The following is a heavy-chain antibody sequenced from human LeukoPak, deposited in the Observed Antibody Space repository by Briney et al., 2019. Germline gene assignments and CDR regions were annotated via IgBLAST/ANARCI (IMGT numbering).Heavy chain of an antibody. CDR1: GFTFRNYG. CDR2: IWYDGTKT. J-gene: IGHJ4*02. CDR3: ARDHRNYDILTGYYADY. V-gene: IGHV3-33*01. D-gene: IGHD3-9*01. Sequence: PGGSLRLSCEASGFTFRNYGMHWVRQAPGKGLEWVAVIWYDGTKTYYVDSVKGRFTISRDNSKNTMYLQVNSLRAEDTAVYYCARDHRNYDILTGYYADYWGQGTLVTVSS.